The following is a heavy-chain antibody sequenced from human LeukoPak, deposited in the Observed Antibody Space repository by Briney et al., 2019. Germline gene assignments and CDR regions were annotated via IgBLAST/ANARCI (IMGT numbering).Heavy chain of an antibody. V-gene: IGHV4-39*07. D-gene: IGHD3-3*01. CDR1: GGSISSSSYY. CDR3: ARPAFMEWLEEYYYMDV. J-gene: IGHJ6*03. CDR2: IYYSGST. Sequence: PSETLSLTCTVSGGSISSSSYYWGWIRQPPGKGLEWIGSIYYSGSTYYNPSLKSRVTISVDTSKNQFSLKLSSVTAADTAVYYCARPAFMEWLEEYYYMDVWGKGTTVTVSS.